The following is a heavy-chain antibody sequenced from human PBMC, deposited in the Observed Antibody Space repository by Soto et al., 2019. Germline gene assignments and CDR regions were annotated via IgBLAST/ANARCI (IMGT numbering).Heavy chain of an antibody. V-gene: IGHV3-48*01. CDR2: ISSSSSTI. Sequence: GGSLRLACASSGFTFSSYSMNGVRQAPWKGLEWISSISSSSSTIYYADSVKGRFTISRDTAKNSLYLQMNSLRAEDTAVYYCAKDLQNYYASSGYYEAHAFAIWGQRKMVTVSS. J-gene: IGHJ3*02. CDR1: GFTFSSYS. D-gene: IGHD3-22*01. CDR3: AKDLQNYYASSGYYEAHAFAI.